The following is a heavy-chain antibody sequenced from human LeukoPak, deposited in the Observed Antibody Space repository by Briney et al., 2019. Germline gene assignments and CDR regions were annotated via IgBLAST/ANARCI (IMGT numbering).Heavy chain of an antibody. CDR2: ISYDRSNK. Sequence: GGSLRLSCAASGFTFSSYAMHWVRQAPGKGLEWVAVISYDRSNKYYADSVKGRFTISRDNSKNTLYLQMNSLRAEDTAVYYCARDRDSSGYYFDYWGQGTLVTVSS. CDR3: ARDRDSSGYYFDY. V-gene: IGHV3-30-3*01. D-gene: IGHD6-25*01. CDR1: GFTFSSYA. J-gene: IGHJ4*02.